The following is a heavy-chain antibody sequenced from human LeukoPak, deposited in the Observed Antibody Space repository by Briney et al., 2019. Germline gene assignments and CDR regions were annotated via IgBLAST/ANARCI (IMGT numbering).Heavy chain of an antibody. CDR3: ARGVSNLDY. D-gene: IGHD3-3*02. CDR2: INHGGST. V-gene: IGHV4-34*01. Sequence: SETLSLTCAVFGQSFSDHYWSWIRQPPGKGLEWIGEINHGGSTNYNPSLKSRVTISVDTSKNQFSLTLTSVTAADTAVYYCARGVSNLDYWGQGTLVTVSS. J-gene: IGHJ4*02. CDR1: GQSFSDHY.